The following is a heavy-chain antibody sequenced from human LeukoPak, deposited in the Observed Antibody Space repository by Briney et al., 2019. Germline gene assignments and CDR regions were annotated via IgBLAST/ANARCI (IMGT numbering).Heavy chain of an antibody. CDR1: DGSINSYY. CDR3: AREGPLDSSGYYYDY. CDR2: IYYNGNT. Sequence: SETLSLTCSVSDGSINSYYWNWIRRPPGKGLEWIGYIYYNGNTNYSPSLKSRVTMSVDTSKNQFSLKLSSVTAADTAVYYCAREGPLDSSGYYYDYWGQGTLVTVSS. D-gene: IGHD3-22*01. J-gene: IGHJ4*02. V-gene: IGHV4-59*01.